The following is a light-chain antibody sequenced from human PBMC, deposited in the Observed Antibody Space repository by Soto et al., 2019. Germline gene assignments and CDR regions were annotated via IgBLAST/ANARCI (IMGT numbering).Light chain of an antibody. Sequence: EIVMTQSPATLSVSPGERVTFSCRASQRIYSNLAWYQHTPCQAPRLLISGASTGATGLPSRFSGSGSGTDFTLTINSLQSEDGAVYYCQQYHHWPVTFGGENKVEIK. CDR3: QQYHHWPVT. CDR2: GAS. V-gene: IGKV3-15*01. CDR1: QRIYSN. J-gene: IGKJ4*01.